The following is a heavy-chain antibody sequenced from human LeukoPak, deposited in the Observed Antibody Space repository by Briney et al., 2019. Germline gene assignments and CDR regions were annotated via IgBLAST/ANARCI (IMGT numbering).Heavy chain of an antibody. D-gene: IGHD2-21*02. CDR2: ISPSGSVI. J-gene: IGHJ4*02. Sequence: GGSQRLSCAASGFTFSSYEMNWVRQAPGKGLEWVSYISPSGSVIYYADSVKGRFTISRDNAKNSLYLQMNSLRAEDTAVYYCAYCGGDCSFDYWGQGTLVTVSS. CDR3: AYCGGDCSFDY. CDR1: GFTFSSYE. V-gene: IGHV3-48*03.